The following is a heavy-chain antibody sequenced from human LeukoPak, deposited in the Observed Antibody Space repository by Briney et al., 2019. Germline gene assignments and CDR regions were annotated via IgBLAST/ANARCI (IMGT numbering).Heavy chain of an antibody. CDR1: GYTFSNYW. CDR2: IYPGDSDT. CDR3: ARRPQSYYGMDV. J-gene: IGHJ6*02. Sequence: GESLKISCKGSGYTFSNYWIGWVRQLPGKGLEWMGIIYPGDSDTRYSPSFQGQVTISADKSISTTYLQWSSLKASDTAMYYCARRPQSYYGMDVWGQGTTVTVSS. V-gene: IGHV5-51*01.